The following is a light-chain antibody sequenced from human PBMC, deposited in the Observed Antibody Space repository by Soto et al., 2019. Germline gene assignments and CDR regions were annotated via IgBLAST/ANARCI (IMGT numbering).Light chain of an antibody. J-gene: IGLJ2*01. Sequence: QSALTQPASVSGSPGQSITISCTGASSDVGSCNLVSWYQQHPGKAPKLMIYEVTKRPSGLSNRFSGSKSGNTASLTISGTLPEEEDHQCCCSCAGCVLFGGGTKLTVL. CDR3: CSCAGCVL. CDR1: SSDVGSCNL. CDR2: EVT. V-gene: IGLV2-23*02.